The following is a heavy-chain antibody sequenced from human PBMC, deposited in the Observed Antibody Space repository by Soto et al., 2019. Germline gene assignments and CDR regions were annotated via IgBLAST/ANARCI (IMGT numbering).Heavy chain of an antibody. CDR1: GITFINAW. CDR2: IKNKVDGGTT. D-gene: IGHD4-17*01. Sequence: EVQLVESGGDLVRPGGCLRLSCVTSGITFINAWMSWVRQVPGKGLEWVGRIKNKVDGGTTDYAARVRGRFTISRDDSRNTLFLQMNNLEIEDTAVYYCTPDPGDYQYFWGQGTLVPVSS. CDR3: TPDPGDYQYF. J-gene: IGHJ4*02. V-gene: IGHV3-15*01.